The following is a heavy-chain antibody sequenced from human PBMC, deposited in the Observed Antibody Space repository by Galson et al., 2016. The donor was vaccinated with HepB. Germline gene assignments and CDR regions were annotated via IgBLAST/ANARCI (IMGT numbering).Heavy chain of an antibody. J-gene: IGHJ5*02. D-gene: IGHD3-10*02. CDR3: ASSVLTNGTMLFDR. CDR2: INRDGGQT. CDR1: GFSFSNYW. V-gene: IGHV3-7*03. Sequence: SLRLSCAASGFSFSNYWMNWVRQAPGKGPEWVANINRDGGQTYYVDSVKGRFSISRDNAKNALYLQMNSLRAEDTAMYYWASSVLTNGTMLFDRWGQGTLVTVSS.